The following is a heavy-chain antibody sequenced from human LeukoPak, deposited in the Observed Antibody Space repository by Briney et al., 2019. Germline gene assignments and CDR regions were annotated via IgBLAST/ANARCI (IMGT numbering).Heavy chain of an antibody. V-gene: IGHV4-59*01. D-gene: IGHD6-6*01. CDR2: IYYSGST. CDR3: ARLSSLANIAARGRTWLDP. J-gene: IGHJ5*02. CDR1: GGSISSYY. Sequence: SETLSLTCTVSGGSISSYYWSWIRQPPGKGLEWIGYIYYSGSTNYSPSLKSRVTISVDTSKNQFSLKLGSVTAADTAVYYCARLSSLANIAARGRTWLDPWGQGSLVTVSS.